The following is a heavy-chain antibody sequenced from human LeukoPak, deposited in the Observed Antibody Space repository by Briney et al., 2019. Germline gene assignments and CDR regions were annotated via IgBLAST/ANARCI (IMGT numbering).Heavy chain of an antibody. V-gene: IGHV3-7*01. CDR2: IKQDGSEK. CDR1: GFTFSSYW. J-gene: IGHJ4*02. Sequence: GGSLRLSCAASGFTFSSYWMSWVRQAPGKGLEWVANIKQDGSEKYYVDSVKGRFTISRDNAKNSLYLQMNSLRVEDTAVYYCARDRGYSSFDYWGQGTLVTVSS. CDR3: ARDRGYSSFDY. D-gene: IGHD4-23*01.